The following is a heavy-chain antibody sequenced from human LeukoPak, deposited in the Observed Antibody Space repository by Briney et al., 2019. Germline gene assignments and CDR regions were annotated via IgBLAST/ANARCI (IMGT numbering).Heavy chain of an antibody. V-gene: IGHV3-23*01. D-gene: IGHD5-12*01. CDR1: GFTFTKYG. CDR3: AKGDYSGYYDAFDI. J-gene: IGHJ3*02. CDR2: ISGSGGST. Sequence: GGSLRLSCAASGFTFTKYGVTSGRLAPGQGLEWVSVISGSGGSTYYADSVKGRFTISRDNSKSTMYLQMNSLRAEDTAVYYCAKGDYSGYYDAFDIWGQGTMVTVSS.